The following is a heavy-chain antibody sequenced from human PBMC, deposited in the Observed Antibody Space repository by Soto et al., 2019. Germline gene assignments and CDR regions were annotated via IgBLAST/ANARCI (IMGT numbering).Heavy chain of an antibody. CDR1: GFTFDDYA. V-gene: IGHV3-9*01. CDR3: AKPPCVDLMSGLVWYFDL. Sequence: EVQLVESGGGLVQPCRSLRLSCAASGFTFDDYAMHWGRQAPGKGLEWVSGISWHSGSIGYADAVKGRFTISRDNAKNSLYMQMNKLGAEDTDLYYCAKPPCVDLMSGLVWYFDLWGRGTLVTVSS. D-gene: IGHD3-10*01. CDR2: ISWHSGSI. J-gene: IGHJ2*01.